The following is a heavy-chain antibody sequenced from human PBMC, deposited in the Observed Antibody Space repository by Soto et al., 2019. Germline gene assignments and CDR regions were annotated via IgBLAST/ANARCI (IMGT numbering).Heavy chain of an antibody. CDR1: GYTFTSYD. D-gene: IGHD3-3*01. CDR2: MNPNSGNT. V-gene: IGHV1-8*01. J-gene: IGHJ4*02. CDR3: ARGGAFGVGDMAGELDY. Sequence: QVQLVQSGAEVKKPGASVKVTCKASGYTFTSYDINWVRQATGQGLEWMGWMNPNSGNTGYAQKFQGRVTMTRNTSISTAYMELSSLRSEDTAVYYCARGGAFGVGDMAGELDYWGQGTLVTVSS.